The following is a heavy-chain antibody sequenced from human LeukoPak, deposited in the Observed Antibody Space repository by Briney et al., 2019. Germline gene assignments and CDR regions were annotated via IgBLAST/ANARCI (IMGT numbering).Heavy chain of an antibody. CDR3: ARGAPDTAMDPYYFDY. CDR1: GGTFSSYA. CDR2: IIPIFGAA. V-gene: IGHV1-69*15. J-gene: IGHJ4*02. D-gene: IGHD5-18*01. Sequence: SVKVSCKASGGTFSSYAFSWVRQAPGQGLEWMGRIIPIFGAAIYTQKFQGRVTITADESTSTAYMELSSLRSEDTAVYYCARGAPDTAMDPYYFDYWGQGTLVTVSS.